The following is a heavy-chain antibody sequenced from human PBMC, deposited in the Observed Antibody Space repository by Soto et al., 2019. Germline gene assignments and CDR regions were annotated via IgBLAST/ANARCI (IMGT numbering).Heavy chain of an antibody. CDR3: ARGVIH. Sequence: PSETLSLTCAVNGGSLSGYYWSWIRQPPGKGLEWIGEIKDGGYTTYSPSLKSRPTISSDTSNNQFSLKLNSVTAADTAVYYCARGVIHWGQGTLVTVSS. J-gene: IGHJ4*02. D-gene: IGHD3-16*02. CDR1: GGSLSGYY. CDR2: IKDGGYT. V-gene: IGHV4-34*01.